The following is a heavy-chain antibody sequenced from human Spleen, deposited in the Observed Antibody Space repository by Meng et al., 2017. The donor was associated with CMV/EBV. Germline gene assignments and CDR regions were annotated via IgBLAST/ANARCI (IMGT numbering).Heavy chain of an antibody. D-gene: IGHD5-24*01. V-gene: IGHV1-69*04. Sequence: NFSIDKVNWVRQAPGQGLEWMGRIIPILDITNYPLKFQGRVTISADKSTNTAYMELRSLRSEDTAVYYCARDRGTGDGNDPMDAFDIWGQGTMVTVSS. CDR3: ARDRGTGDGNDPMDAFDI. J-gene: IGHJ3*02. CDR1: NFSIDK. CDR2: IIPILDIT.